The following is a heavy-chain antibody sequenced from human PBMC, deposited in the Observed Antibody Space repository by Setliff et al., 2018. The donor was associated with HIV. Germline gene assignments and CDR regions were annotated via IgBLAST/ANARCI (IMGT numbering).Heavy chain of an antibody. CDR2: ITPFNGNT. CDR3: AREGAVADAFDI. D-gene: IGHD6-19*01. J-gene: IGHJ3*02. V-gene: IGHV1-45*02. Sequence: ASVKVSCKASGYTFTYRYLHWVRQAPGQALEWMGWITPFNGNTNYAQKFQGRVTMTRETSTSTAYMELSSLRSEDTAVYYCAREGAVADAFDIWGQGTMVTVSS. CDR1: GYTFTYRY.